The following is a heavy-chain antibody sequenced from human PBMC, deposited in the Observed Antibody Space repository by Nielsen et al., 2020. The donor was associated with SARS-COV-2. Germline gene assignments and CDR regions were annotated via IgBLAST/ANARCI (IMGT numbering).Heavy chain of an antibody. J-gene: IGHJ4*02. CDR3: ASVAYDILTGYYLY. D-gene: IGHD3-9*01. Sequence: ETLSLTCAASGFTVSSNYMNWVRQAPGKGLEWVSSISSSSSYIYYADSVKGRFTISRDNAKNSLYLQMNSLRAEDTAVYYCASVAYDILTGYYLYWGQGTLVTVSS. V-gene: IGHV3-21*01. CDR2: ISSSSSYI. CDR1: GFTVSSNY.